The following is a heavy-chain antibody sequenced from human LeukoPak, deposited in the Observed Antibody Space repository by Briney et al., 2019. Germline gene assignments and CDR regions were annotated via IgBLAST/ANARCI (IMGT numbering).Heavy chain of an antibody. CDR2: IYYSGST. Sequence: PSETLSLTCTVSGGSISSYYWSWIRQPPGKGLEWIGYIYYSGSTNYNPSLKSRVTISVDTSKNQFSLKLSSVAAADTAVYYCARQSGYSGHDYYYYYGMDVWGQGTTVTVSS. CDR3: ARQSGYSGHDYYYYYGMDV. V-gene: IGHV4-59*08. CDR1: GGSISSYY. D-gene: IGHD5-12*01. J-gene: IGHJ6*02.